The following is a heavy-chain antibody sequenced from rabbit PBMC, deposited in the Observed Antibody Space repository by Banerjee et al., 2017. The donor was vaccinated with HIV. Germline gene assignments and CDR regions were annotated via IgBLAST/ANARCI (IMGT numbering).Heavy chain of an antibody. CDR1: GFDFSSNV. V-gene: IGHV1S45*01. Sequence: QEQLEESGGGLVQPEGSLTLTCKASGFDFSSNVMCWVRQAPGKGLEWIACINTSSGNTVYASWAKGRFTISKTSSTTVTLQMTSLTAADTATYFCVRDLAGVIGWNFGLWGPGTLVTVS. CDR2: INTSSGNT. D-gene: IGHD4-1*01. CDR3: VRDLAGVIGWNFGL. J-gene: IGHJ4*01.